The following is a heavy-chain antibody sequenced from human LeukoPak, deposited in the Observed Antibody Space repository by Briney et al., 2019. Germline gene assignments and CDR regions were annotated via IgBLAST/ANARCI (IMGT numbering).Heavy chain of an antibody. D-gene: IGHD3-10*01. Sequence: GRSLRLSCAASGFTFSSYGMHWARQAPGKGLEWVAVISYDGSNKYYADSVKGRFTISRDNSKNTLYLQMNSLRAEDTAVYYCAKDAAFTLVRGVLGYWGQGTLVTVSS. J-gene: IGHJ4*02. V-gene: IGHV3-30*18. CDR3: AKDAAFTLVRGVLGY. CDR2: ISYDGSNK. CDR1: GFTFSSYG.